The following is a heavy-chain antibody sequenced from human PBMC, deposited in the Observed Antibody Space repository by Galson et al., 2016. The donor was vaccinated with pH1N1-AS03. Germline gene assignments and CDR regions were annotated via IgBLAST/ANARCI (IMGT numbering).Heavy chain of an antibody. J-gene: IGHJ4*02. D-gene: IGHD2-21*01. V-gene: IGHV3-7*03. CDR3: ARGAVFLVDY. CDR1: GFSFSESW. CDR2: IHKDGSEK. Sequence: SLRLSCATSGFSFSESWMNWVRQAPGKGLEWVAIIHKDGSEKHYLDSVKGRFTISRDNAKNSIYLQMDTLRPEDTAFYYCARGAVFLVDYWGQGTLVTVSS.